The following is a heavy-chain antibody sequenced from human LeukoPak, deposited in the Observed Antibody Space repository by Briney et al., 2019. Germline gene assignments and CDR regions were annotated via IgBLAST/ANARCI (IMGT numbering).Heavy chain of an antibody. J-gene: IGHJ4*02. CDR1: GGSISSYY. V-gene: IGHV4-59*01. Sequence: SAETLSLTCTVSGGSISSYYWSWIRQPPGKGLEYIGYMFYSGSIKYNPSLKSRVTISVDTSKNQFSLKLSSVTAADTAVYYCARTPVGLLYYFDYWGQGTLVTVSS. D-gene: IGHD1-26*01. CDR3: ARTPVGLLYYFDY. CDR2: MFYSGSI.